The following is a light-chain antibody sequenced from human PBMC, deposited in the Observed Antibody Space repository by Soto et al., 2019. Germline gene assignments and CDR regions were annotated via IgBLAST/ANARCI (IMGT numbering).Light chain of an antibody. Sequence: AIQMTQSPSSLSASVGDRVTIPCRASQGIRNDLAWYQRKPGKAPKLLIYTASSLQNGVPPRFSGSGSDTVFTLTIDSLQPEDFATYYGLQDFSFPLTFGGGTKVEIK. V-gene: IGKV1-6*01. CDR3: LQDFSFPLT. CDR1: QGIRND. CDR2: TAS. J-gene: IGKJ4*01.